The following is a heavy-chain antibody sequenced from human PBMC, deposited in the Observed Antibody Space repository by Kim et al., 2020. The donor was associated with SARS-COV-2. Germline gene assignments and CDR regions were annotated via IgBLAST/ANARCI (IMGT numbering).Heavy chain of an antibody. J-gene: IGHJ5*02. CDR2: ISAYNGNT. CDR1: GYTFTSYG. D-gene: IGHD6-13*01. Sequence: ASVKVSCKASGYTFTSYGISWVRQAPGQGLEWMGWISAYNGNTNYAQKLQGRVTMTTDTSTSTAYMELRSLRSDDTAVYYCARDKLQQLVPVGDNWFDPWGQGTLVTVSS. CDR3: ARDKLQQLVPVGDNWFDP. V-gene: IGHV1-18*04.